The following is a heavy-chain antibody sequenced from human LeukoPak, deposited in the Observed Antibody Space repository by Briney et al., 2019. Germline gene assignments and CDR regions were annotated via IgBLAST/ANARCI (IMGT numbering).Heavy chain of an antibody. V-gene: IGHV3-23*01. CDR2: ISGSGGST. J-gene: IGHJ3*02. CDR3: AKDIHGRWLQFGGAFDI. Sequence: GGSLRLSCAASGLTFSSYAMSWVRQAPGKGLEWVSAISGSGGSTYYADSVKGRFTISRDNSKNTLYLQMNSLRAEDTAVYYCAKDIHGRWLQFGGAFDIWGQGTMVTVSS. CDR1: GLTFSSYA. D-gene: IGHD5-24*01.